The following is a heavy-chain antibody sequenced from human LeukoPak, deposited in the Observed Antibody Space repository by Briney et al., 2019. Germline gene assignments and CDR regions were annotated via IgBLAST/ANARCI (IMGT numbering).Heavy chain of an antibody. J-gene: IGHJ5*02. CDR2: IIPIFGTA. V-gene: IGHV1-69*13. CDR1: GYTFTGYY. D-gene: IGHD3-22*01. CDR3: ARGPPDYYDSSVVPWFDP. Sequence: ASVKVSCKASGYTFTGYYMHWVRQAPRQGLEWMGGIIPIFGTANYAQKFQGRVTITADESTSTAYMELSSLRSEDTAVYYCARGPPDYYDSSVVPWFDPWGQGTLVTVSS.